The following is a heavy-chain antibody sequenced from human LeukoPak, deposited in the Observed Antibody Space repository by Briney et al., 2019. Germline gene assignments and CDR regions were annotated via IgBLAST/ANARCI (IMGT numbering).Heavy chain of an antibody. CDR1: GFTFSSYS. CDR2: ISGSSSYI. J-gene: IGHJ4*02. Sequence: PGGSLRLSCAASGFTFSSYSMNWVRQAPGKGLEWVSSISGSSSYIYYADSVKGRFTISRDNAKKSLYLQMNSLRAEDTALYYCARDSAEYCSGGSCSSFDYWGQGTLVTVSS. CDR3: ARDSAEYCSGGSCSSFDY. D-gene: IGHD2-15*01. V-gene: IGHV3-21*01.